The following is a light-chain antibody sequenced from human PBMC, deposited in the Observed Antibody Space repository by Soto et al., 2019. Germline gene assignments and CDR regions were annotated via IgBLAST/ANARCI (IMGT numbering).Light chain of an antibody. CDR1: RSVNSN. V-gene: IGKV3-15*01. J-gene: IGKJ1*01. Sequence: EIILTQSPATLSVSPGERATLYCRASRSVNSNLAWYQQKPGQAPRLLIYGASTRATGIPARFSGSGSGTEFTLTISSLQSEDFVIYYCQQYNNWPPGTFGQGTKVEIK. CDR3: QQYNNWPPGT. CDR2: GAS.